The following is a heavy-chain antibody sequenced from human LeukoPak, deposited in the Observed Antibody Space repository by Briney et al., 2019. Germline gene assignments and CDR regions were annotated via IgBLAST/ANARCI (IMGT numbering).Heavy chain of an antibody. CDR3: ARETPGVSYYYYMDV. Sequence: GGSLRLSCAASGFTFSSYSMNWVRQAPGKGLEWVSYISSSSSSTIYYADSVKGRFTISRDNAKNSLYLQMNSLRAEDTAVYYCARETPGVSYYYYMDVWGKGTTVTVSS. CDR2: ISSSSSSTI. CDR1: GFTFSSYS. J-gene: IGHJ6*03. V-gene: IGHV3-48*04. D-gene: IGHD2-15*01.